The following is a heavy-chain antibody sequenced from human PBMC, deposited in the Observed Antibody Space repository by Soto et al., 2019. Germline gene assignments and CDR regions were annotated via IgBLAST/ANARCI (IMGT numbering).Heavy chain of an antibody. J-gene: IGHJ5*02. CDR1: GFTSSNFG. CDR2: ISSDGGDK. V-gene: IGHV3-30*18. Sequence: QVQLVESGGGVVQPGRSPRLSCAASGFTSSNFGMHWVGQAPGKGLEWVAAISSDGGDKYYSHSVKDRFTVSRDNSRNTLFLQMNSLRVEDTAVYYCVKGSDVARQELDRWGQGILVTVSS. D-gene: IGHD2-15*01. CDR3: VKGSDVARQELDR.